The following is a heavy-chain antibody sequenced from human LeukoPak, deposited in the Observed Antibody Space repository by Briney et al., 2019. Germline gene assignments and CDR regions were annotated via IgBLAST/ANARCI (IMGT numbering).Heavy chain of an antibody. CDR3: ARDGRFEYSHLYYFDY. CDR1: GFTFSSYE. D-gene: IGHD6-6*01. J-gene: IGHJ4*02. CDR2: ISSSGSTI. Sequence: PGGSLRLSCAASGFTFSSYEMNWVRQAPGKGLEWVSYISSSGSTIYYADSVKGRFTISRDNAKNSLYLQMNSLRSDDTVTYYCARDGRFEYSHLYYFDYWGQGTLVTVSS. V-gene: IGHV3-48*03.